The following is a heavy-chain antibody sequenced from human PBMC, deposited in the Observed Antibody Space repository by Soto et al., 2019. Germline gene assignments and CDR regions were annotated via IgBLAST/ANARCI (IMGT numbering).Heavy chain of an antibody. J-gene: IGHJ4*02. D-gene: IGHD5-12*01. CDR3: ARDLSPLRYSGYDFGIQGGIGY. CDR2: ISAYNGNT. CDR1: GYTFTSYG. V-gene: IGHV1-18*01. Sequence: GASVKVSFKASGYTFTSYGISWVRQAPGQGLEWMGWISAYNGNTNYAQKLQGRVTMTTDTSTSTAYMELRSLRSDDTAVYYCARDLSPLRYSGYDFGIQGGIGYWGQGTLVTVSS.